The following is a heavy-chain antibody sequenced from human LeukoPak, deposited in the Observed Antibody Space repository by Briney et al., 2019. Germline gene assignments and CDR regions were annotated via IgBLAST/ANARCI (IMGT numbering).Heavy chain of an antibody. CDR3: ARGTLDDAFDI. CDR2: IYYSGST. Sequence: SETLSLTCTLSVGSISSYYWSWIRQPPGKGLEWIGYIYYSGSTNYNPSLKSRVTISVDTSKNQFSLKLSPVTAADTAVYYCARGTLDDAFDIWGQGTMVTVSS. D-gene: IGHD1-1*01. V-gene: IGHV4-59*01. CDR1: VGSISSYY. J-gene: IGHJ3*02.